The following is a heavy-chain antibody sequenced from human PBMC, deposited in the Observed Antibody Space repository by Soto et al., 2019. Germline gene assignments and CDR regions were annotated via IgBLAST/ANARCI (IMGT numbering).Heavy chain of an antibody. CDR1: GFTFSSYW. CDR2: IKQDGSEK. J-gene: IGHJ5*02. Sequence: GGSLRLSCAASGFTFSSYWMSWVRQAPGKGLEWVANIKQDGSEKYYVDSVKGRFTISRDNAKNSLYLQMNSLRAEDTAVYYCARERLRLGELSLYYVLAEGWFDPWGQGTLVTVSS. D-gene: IGHD3-16*02. V-gene: IGHV3-7*01. CDR3: ARERLRLGELSLYYVLAEGWFDP.